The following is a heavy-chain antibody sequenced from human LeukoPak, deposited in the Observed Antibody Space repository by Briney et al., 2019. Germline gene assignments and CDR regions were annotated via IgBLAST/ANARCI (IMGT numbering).Heavy chain of an antibody. CDR3: ASWVGTITPYYYGMEG. V-gene: IGHV4-4*02. J-gene: IGHJ6*02. Sequence: SGGLSLTRAVSGGSLSSSKWWSWVRQPPGKGLGGIGEIYHSGGTKYNPSLKSRVTISVDQSKNQFSLKLSSVAAADTAVDYCASWVGTITPYYYGMEGWGHGITVT. CDR1: GGSLSSSKW. CDR2: IYHSGGT. D-gene: IGHD5-24*01.